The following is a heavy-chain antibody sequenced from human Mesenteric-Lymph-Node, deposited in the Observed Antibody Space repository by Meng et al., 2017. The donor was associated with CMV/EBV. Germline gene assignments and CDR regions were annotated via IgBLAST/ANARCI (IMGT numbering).Heavy chain of an antibody. CDR3: ARGGGAGTTSCGY. CDR2: INPSGGST. CDR1: GYTFISYY. D-gene: IGHD1-7*01. Sequence: ASVKVSCKASGYTFISYYMHWVRQAPGQGLERMGIINPSGGSTSYAQKFQGRVTMTRDTSISTAYMELSRLTSDDTAVYYCARGGGAGTTSCGYWGQGTLVTVSS. J-gene: IGHJ1*01. V-gene: IGHV1-46*01.